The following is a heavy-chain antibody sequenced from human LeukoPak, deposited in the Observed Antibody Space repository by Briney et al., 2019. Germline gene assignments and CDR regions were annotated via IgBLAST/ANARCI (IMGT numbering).Heavy chain of an antibody. J-gene: IGHJ4*02. CDR1: GFPFIEYS. D-gene: IGHD1-1*01. V-gene: IGHV3-11*06. CDR2: IGIDSGNT. Sequence: GGSLRLSCTASGFPFIEYSMSWVRQAPGKGLEWISYIGIDSGNTKYADSVRGRFTISADKAKNSLYLQMNSLRVEDTAVYYCARDHNYAFDNWGQGTLVSVAS. CDR3: ARDHNYAFDN.